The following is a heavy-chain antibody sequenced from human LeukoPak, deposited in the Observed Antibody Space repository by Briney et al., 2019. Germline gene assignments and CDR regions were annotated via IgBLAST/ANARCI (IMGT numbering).Heavy chain of an antibody. CDR1: GGTFSSYA. Sequence: SVRVSCTASGGTFSSYAISWVRQAPGQGLEWMGRIITILGIANYAQTFKGRFTITADKSTSTAYMELSSLRTEDTAVYYCAMDFGWLLYLDYYYGMDVWGQGTTVTVSS. J-gene: IGHJ6*02. CDR2: IITILGIA. D-gene: IGHD3-9*01. CDR3: AMDFGWLLYLDYYYGMDV. V-gene: IGHV1-69*04.